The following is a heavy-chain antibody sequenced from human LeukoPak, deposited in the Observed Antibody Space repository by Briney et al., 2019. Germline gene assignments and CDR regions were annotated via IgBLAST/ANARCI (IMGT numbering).Heavy chain of an antibody. Sequence: GGSLTLSCVASGFSFSTYAMNWVRQAPGQGLEWVSIVIGTNRKTYADSVKGRFTISRDNSKHTLYLQMDSLRAEATAVYYCAQQVGYCSSGSCYFTYWGQGTLVTVSS. CDR3: AQQVGYCSSGSCYFTY. CDR1: GFSFSTYA. D-gene: IGHD2-15*01. CDR2: VIGTNRKT. J-gene: IGHJ1*01. V-gene: IGHV3-23*01.